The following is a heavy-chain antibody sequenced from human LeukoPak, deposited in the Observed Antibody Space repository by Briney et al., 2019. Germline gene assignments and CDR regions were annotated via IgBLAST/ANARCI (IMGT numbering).Heavy chain of an antibody. CDR3: ASATVQLGSRYYNVFDP. CDR1: GFTFSTYY. V-gene: IGHV3-7*03. D-gene: IGHD3-3*01. J-gene: IGHJ5*02. CDR2: IKPDGSVK. Sequence: GGSLRLSCAASGFTFSTYYMTWVRQAPGKGLEWVANIKPDGSVKDYGDSVKGRFTVSGDNTQNSLFLQMDSLRVDDTAVYYCASATVQLGSRYYNVFDPWGQGTLVTVSS.